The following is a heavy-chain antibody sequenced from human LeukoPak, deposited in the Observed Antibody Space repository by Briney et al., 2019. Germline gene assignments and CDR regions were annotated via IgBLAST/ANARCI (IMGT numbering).Heavy chain of an antibody. V-gene: IGHV4-39*07. Sequence: SETLSLTCTVSGGSISSSTYYWGWIRQPPGKGLEWIGNIFYSGSTYYHPSLKSRVTISVDTSKNQFSLKLSSVTAADTAVYYCARSYSSGWYDSDAFDIWGQGTMVTVSS. CDR1: GGSISSSTYY. CDR3: ARSYSSGWYDSDAFDI. J-gene: IGHJ3*02. CDR2: IFYSGST. D-gene: IGHD6-19*01.